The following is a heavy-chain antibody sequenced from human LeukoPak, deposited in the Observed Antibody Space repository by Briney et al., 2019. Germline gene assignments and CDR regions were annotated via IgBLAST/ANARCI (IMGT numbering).Heavy chain of an antibody. Sequence: AGGSLRLSCAASGFTFSSYGMHWVRQAPGKGLEWVAVMSYDGSNKYYADSVKGRFTISRDNSKNTVYLQMNSLRADDTAVYYCARGRQTGGTYYPYDYWGQGTLVTVSS. CDR3: ARGRQTGGTYYPYDY. CDR2: MSYDGSNK. J-gene: IGHJ4*02. CDR1: GFTFSSYG. V-gene: IGHV3-30*03. D-gene: IGHD1-26*01.